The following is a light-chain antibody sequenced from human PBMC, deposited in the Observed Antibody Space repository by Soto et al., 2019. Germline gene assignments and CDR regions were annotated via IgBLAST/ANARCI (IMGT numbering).Light chain of an antibody. Sequence: EIVLTQSPGALSLSPGERVTLSCRASQSVSSSFITWYQQKPGQAPRLLISGASNRATGIPDRFSGSGSGNDITPTISRLGPEAVAVYFCQQYGTFGQGTKVELK. V-gene: IGKV3-20*01. CDR2: GAS. CDR1: QSVSSSF. J-gene: IGKJ1*01. CDR3: QQYGT.